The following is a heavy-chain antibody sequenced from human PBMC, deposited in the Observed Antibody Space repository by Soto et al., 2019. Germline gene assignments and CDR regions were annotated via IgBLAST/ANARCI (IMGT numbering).Heavy chain of an antibody. V-gene: IGHV3-30*18. CDR2: ISYDGRNK. CDR1: GFTFTDYA. Sequence: QVELAESGGGVVRPGRSLRLSCATSGFTFTDYAMHWVRQAPGKGLEWVALISYDGRNKHYADSVMGRFTVSRDNSKGTLSLEMDSLRDEDTGVYDCAKDHPGSTSGWYHSNFFESWGPGTPVSVSS. CDR3: AKDHPGSTSGWYHSNFFES. J-gene: IGHJ4*02. D-gene: IGHD6-19*01.